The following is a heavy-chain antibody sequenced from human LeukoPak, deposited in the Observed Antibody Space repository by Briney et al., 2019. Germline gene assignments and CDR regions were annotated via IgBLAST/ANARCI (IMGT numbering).Heavy chain of an antibody. J-gene: IGHJ5*02. CDR2: ISGSGGST. CDR3: AVYGSGSLVTA. V-gene: IGHV3-23*01. D-gene: IGHD3-10*01. Sequence: GGSLRLSCAASGFTFSTYSMNWVRQAPGKGLEWVSAISGSGGSTYYADSVKGRFTVSRDNSKNTLYLQMNSLRAEDTAVYYCAVYGSGSLVTAWGQGTLATVSS. CDR1: GFTFSTYS.